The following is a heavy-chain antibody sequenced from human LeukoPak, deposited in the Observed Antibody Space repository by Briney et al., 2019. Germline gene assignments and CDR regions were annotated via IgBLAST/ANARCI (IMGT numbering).Heavy chain of an antibody. D-gene: IGHD2-15*01. CDR1: GFTFVSYG. CDR2: ITTSGVSA. CDR3: AKYARSYCTGGSCYWDY. V-gene: IGHV3-23*01. J-gene: IGHJ4*02. Sequence: PGGSLRLSCAASGFTFVSYGMTWVRQAPGKGLEWVSGITTSGVSAYYSDSVKGRFTISRDNSKNTLYLQMTSLRAEDTAVYYCAKYARSYCTGGSCYWDYWGQGALVTVSS.